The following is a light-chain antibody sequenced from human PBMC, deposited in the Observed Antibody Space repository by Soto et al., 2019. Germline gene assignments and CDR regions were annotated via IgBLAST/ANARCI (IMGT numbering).Light chain of an antibody. V-gene: IGKV1-27*01. J-gene: IGKJ1*01. CDR2: AEY. CDR1: QGISNY. CDR3: KKYNSAQWT. Sequence: DIQMTRSPSSLSASVVDRVTITFLASQGISNYLAWYQQKPGTVHKILISAEYTLQTGVPSRFSGGGSGKDFTITIRSLQHEDVATYYCKKYNSAQWTGGHGNKV.